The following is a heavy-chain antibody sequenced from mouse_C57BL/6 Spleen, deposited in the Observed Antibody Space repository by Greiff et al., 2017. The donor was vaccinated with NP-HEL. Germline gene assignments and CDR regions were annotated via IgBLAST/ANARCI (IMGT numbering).Heavy chain of an antibody. CDR1: GFSFNTYA. J-gene: IGHJ2*01. CDR3: VRENYDYDGKGFDY. V-gene: IGHV10-1*01. D-gene: IGHD2-4*01. Sequence: DVHLVESGGGLVQPKGSLKLSCAASGFSFNTYAMNWVRQAPGKGLEWVARIRSKSNNYATYYADSVKDRFTISRDDSESMLYLQMNNLKTEDTAMYYCVRENYDYDGKGFDYWGQGTTLTVSS. CDR2: IRSKSNNYAT.